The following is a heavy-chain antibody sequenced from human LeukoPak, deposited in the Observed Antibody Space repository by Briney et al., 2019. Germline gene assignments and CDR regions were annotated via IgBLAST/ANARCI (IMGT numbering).Heavy chain of an antibody. V-gene: IGHV4-39*07. D-gene: IGHD2-2*01. Sequence: SETLSLTCTVSGGSIGSSSYFWGWIRQPPGKGLEWIGSINYSGSTYDNPSLKSRVTTSVDTSNNQFSLKLSSVTAADTAVYYCARGVVPAAIWQNWFDPWGQGTLVIVSS. CDR2: INYSGST. CDR3: ARGVVPAAIWQNWFDP. CDR1: GGSIGSSSYF. J-gene: IGHJ5*02.